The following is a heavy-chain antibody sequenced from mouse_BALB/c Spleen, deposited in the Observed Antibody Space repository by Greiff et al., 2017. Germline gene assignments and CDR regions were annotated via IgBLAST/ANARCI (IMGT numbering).Heavy chain of an antibody. CDR2: ISYSGST. CDR1: GDSITSGY. CDR3: ARKYDYDVGSWFAY. J-gene: IGHJ3*01. D-gene: IGHD2-4*01. V-gene: IGHV3-8*02. Sequence: EVQLQQSGPSLVKPSQTLSLTCSVTGDSITSGYWNWIRKFPGNKLEYMGYISYSGSTYYNPSLKSRISITRDTSKNQYYLQLNSVTTEDTATYYCARKYDYDVGSWFAYWGQGTLVTVSA.